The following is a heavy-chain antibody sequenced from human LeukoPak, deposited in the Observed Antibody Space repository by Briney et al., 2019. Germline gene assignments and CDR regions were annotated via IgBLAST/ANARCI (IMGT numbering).Heavy chain of an antibody. CDR3: ARATTLDH. V-gene: IGHV4-30-2*01. D-gene: IGHD3/OR15-3a*01. CDR2: INHSGST. Sequence: SETLSLTCAVSGGSISSGGYSWSWIRQPPGKGLEWIGEINHSGSTNYNPSLKSRVTISVDTSKNQFSLKLSSVTAADTAVYYCARATTLDHWGQGTLVTVSS. CDR1: GGSISSGGYS. J-gene: IGHJ1*01.